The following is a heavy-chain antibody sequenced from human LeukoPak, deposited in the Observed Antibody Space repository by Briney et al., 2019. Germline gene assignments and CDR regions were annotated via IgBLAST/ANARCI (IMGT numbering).Heavy chain of an antibody. CDR1: CGSFSGYY. J-gene: IGHJ3*02. Sequence: PAETLSLTCAVYCGSFSGYYWSWIRQPPGKGLEWVGEINHSGSTNYNPSLKSRVTISVDTSKNQFSLKLSSVTAADTAVYYCARAYYDFWSGYYDAFDIWGQGTMVTVSS. CDR3: ARAYYDFWSGYYDAFDI. D-gene: IGHD3-3*01. V-gene: IGHV4-34*01. CDR2: INHSGST.